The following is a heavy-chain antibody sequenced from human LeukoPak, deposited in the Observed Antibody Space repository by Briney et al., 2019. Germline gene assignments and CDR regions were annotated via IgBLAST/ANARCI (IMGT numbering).Heavy chain of an antibody. CDR1: GYXLTEFS. CDR2: FDPEDGET. V-gene: IGHV1-24*01. J-gene: IGHJ6*02. Sequence: ASVKVSCKVSGYXLTEFSMHWVRQAPGKGLEWMGGFDPEDGETIYAQKFQGRVTMTEDTSTDTAYMELSSLRSEDTAVYYCATLAWTAPYGMDVWGQGTTVTVSS. D-gene: IGHD3/OR15-3a*01. CDR3: ATLAWTAPYGMDV.